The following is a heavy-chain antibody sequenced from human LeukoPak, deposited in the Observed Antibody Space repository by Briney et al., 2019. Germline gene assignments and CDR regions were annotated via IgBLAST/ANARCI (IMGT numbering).Heavy chain of an antibody. CDR3: VKEYYSSGWYKVEGHFDY. CDR1: GFTFSSYA. D-gene: IGHD6-19*01. CDR2: ISSNGGST. J-gene: IGHJ4*02. Sequence: GGSLRLSCSASGFTFSSYAMHWVRQAPGKGLEYVSAISSNGGSTYYADSVKGRFTISRDNSKNTLYLHMSSLRAEDTAVYYCVKEYYSSGWYKVEGHFDYWGQGTLVTVSS. V-gene: IGHV3-64D*06.